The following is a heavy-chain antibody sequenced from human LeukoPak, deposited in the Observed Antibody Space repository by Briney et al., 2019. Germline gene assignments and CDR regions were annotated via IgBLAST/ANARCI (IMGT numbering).Heavy chain of an antibody. CDR2: IYYSGRT. CDR1: GDSVSRSDSY. CDR3: ARRRYYDGSGYLE. J-gene: IGHJ1*01. V-gene: IGHV4-39*01. Sequence: ASETLSLTCSVSGDSVSRSDSYWDWIRQPPGKGLEWIGTIYYSGRTYYSPSLKSRVTLSVDTSSNQFSLNLRSVTAADSSVYSCARRRYYDGSGYLEWGQGTLLSVSS. D-gene: IGHD3-22*01.